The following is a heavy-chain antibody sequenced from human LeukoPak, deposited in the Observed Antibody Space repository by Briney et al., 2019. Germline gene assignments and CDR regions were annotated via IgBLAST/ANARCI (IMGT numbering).Heavy chain of an antibody. CDR2: IYYVGKI. CDR1: GSSISSTYH. J-gene: IGHJ5*02. V-gene: IGHV4-38-2*01. D-gene: IGHD3-10*01. Sequence: SETLSLTCAVSGSSISSTYHWAWIRQPPGKGLEWIGAIYYVGKIYYNPALKSRVTISIDTSKNEFSLKVSSVTAADMAIYYCAASGGPINWFDPWGQGTLVTVSS. CDR3: AASGGPINWFDP.